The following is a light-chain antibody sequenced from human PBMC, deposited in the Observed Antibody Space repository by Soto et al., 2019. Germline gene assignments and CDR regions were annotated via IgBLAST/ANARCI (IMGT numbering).Light chain of an antibody. CDR2: DVS. Sequence: QSALTQPASVSGSPGQSITISCTGSSSDIGGYNDVSWYQQHPGRAPKLIIYDVSNRPSGVSNRFSGSKSGSTASLTISGLQAEDAADYYCSSYSSSSTLVFGGGTKLTVL. V-gene: IGLV2-14*03. CDR3: SSYSSSSTLV. CDR1: SSDIGGYND. J-gene: IGLJ3*02.